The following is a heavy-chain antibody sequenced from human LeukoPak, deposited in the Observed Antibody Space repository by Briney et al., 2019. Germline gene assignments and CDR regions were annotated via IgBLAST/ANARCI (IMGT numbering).Heavy chain of an antibody. J-gene: IGHJ6*03. CDR3: ARDYYDSSGYYYFDYYYYYYMDV. Sequence: SGGSLRLSCVASGFTFSSYWMTWVRQAPGKGLEWVANIKTDGSQIYYVDSVKGRFTISRDNAKNSLYLQMNSLRAEDTAVYYCARDYYDSSGYYYFDYYYYYYMDVWGKGTTVTVSS. CDR2: IKTDGSQI. CDR1: GFTFSSYW. V-gene: IGHV3-7*01. D-gene: IGHD3-22*01.